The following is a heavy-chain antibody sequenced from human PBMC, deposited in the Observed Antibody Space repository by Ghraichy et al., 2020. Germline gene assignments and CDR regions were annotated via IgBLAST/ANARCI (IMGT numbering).Heavy chain of an antibody. Sequence: GGSLRLSCAASGFTFSSYSMNWVRQAPGKGLEWVSSISSSSSYIYYADSVKGRFTISRDNAKNSLYLQMNSLRAEDTAVYYCARNDFWSGYPTGYYYYYYGMDVWGQGTTVTVSS. CDR1: GFTFSSYS. J-gene: IGHJ6*02. D-gene: IGHD3-3*01. CDR3: ARNDFWSGYPTGYYYYYYGMDV. V-gene: IGHV3-21*01. CDR2: ISSSSSYI.